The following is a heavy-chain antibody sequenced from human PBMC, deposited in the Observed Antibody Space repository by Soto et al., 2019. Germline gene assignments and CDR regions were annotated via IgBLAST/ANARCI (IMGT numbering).Heavy chain of an antibody. CDR3: ARRGGGVVLAATTRFHY. D-gene: IGHD2-15*01. V-gene: IGHV4-4*02. CDR1: GGSISSSHW. Sequence: SETLSLTCAVSGGSISSSHWWSWVRQPPGKGLEWIGVIYHSGSTNYNPSLMCRVTIYVDKSMTTFSLNLSSVTAADTAMYYCARRGGGVVLAATTRFHYWGQGTLVTVSS. CDR2: IYHSGST. J-gene: IGHJ4*02.